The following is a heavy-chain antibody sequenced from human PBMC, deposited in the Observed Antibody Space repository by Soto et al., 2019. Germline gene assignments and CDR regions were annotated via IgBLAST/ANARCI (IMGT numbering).Heavy chain of an antibody. Sequence: PLRLSCTASYFTFSSAWRNWVLKNPFKLLEWVGRIRSKTDGGTTDFAALVKGRFAISRDDSKNMVYLQMNSLKIEDTAMYYCTTDSYFTMSLVRFEFWGHGTLVTVSS. J-gene: IGHJ4*01. CDR2: IRSKTDGGTT. D-gene: IGHD3-22*01. CDR3: TTDSYFTMSLVRFEF. CDR1: YFTFSSAW. V-gene: IGHV3-15*07.